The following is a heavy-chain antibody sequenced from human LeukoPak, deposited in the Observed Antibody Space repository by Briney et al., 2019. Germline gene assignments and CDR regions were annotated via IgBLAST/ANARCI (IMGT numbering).Heavy chain of an antibody. J-gene: IGHJ4*02. CDR1: GYTFTGYY. D-gene: IGHD4-17*01. Sequence: GASVKVSCKASGYTFTGYYMHWVRQAPGQGLEWMGWINPNSGGTNYAQKFQGRVTMTRDTSMSTAYMELSRLRSDDTAVYYCARETSTVTTLDYWGQGTLVTVSS. V-gene: IGHV1-2*02. CDR2: INPNSGGT. CDR3: ARETSTVTTLDY.